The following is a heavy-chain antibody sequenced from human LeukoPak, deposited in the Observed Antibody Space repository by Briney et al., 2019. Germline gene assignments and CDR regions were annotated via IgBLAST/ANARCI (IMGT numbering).Heavy chain of an antibody. CDR2: ISGSGGST. Sequence: PGGSLRLSCVASGFTFSSYVMTWVRQAPGKGLGWVSGISGSGGSTYYADSVKGRFTISRDNSKNTLYLQMNSLRAEDTAVYYCAKDLGYSGYDYQGNFDYWGQGTLVTVSS. CDR1: GFTFSSYV. CDR3: AKDLGYSGYDYQGNFDY. D-gene: IGHD5-12*01. V-gene: IGHV3-23*01. J-gene: IGHJ4*02.